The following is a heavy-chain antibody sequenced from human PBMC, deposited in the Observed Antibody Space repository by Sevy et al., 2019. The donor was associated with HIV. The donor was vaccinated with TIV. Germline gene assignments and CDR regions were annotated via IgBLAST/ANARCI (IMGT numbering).Heavy chain of an antibody. J-gene: IGHJ6*02. V-gene: IGHV3-23*01. CDR2: ISGSGGST. D-gene: IGHD2-2*01. CDR3: AKPPPAIVVVPAVHGMDV. CDR1: GFTFSSYA. Sequence: GGSLRLSCAASGFTFSSYAMSWVRQAPGKGLEWVSAISGSGGSTYYADSVKGRFTISRDNSKNTLYLQMNSLRAEDTAVYYCAKPPPAIVVVPAVHGMDVWGQGTTVTVSS.